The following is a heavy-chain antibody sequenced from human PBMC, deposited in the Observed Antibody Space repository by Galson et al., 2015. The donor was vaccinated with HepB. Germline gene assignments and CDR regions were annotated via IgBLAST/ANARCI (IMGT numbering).Heavy chain of an antibody. CDR1: GFTFSSYG. D-gene: IGHD6-6*01. CDR3: AKDFASGEWYGTSSGLWY. J-gene: IGHJ4*02. CDR2: TSYHGSNK. Sequence: SLRLSCAASGFTFSSYGMHWVRQAPGKGLEWVAVTSYHGSNKYYADSVKGRFTISRDNSKNTLYLQMNSLRADDTAVYYCAKDFASGEWYGTSSGLWYWGQGTLVTVSS. V-gene: IGHV3-30*18.